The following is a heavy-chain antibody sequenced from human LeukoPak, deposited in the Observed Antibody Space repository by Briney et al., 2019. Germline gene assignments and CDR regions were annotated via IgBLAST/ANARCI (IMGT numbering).Heavy chain of an antibody. D-gene: IGHD3-10*01. CDR2: ISGSGGST. V-gene: IGHV3-23*01. J-gene: IGHJ4*02. CDR3: AKGTMVRGVTSYFDY. CDR1: GFTFSSYA. Sequence: GGSLRLSCAASGFTFSSYAMSWVRQAPGKGLEWVSAISGSGGSTYYANSVKGRFTISRDNSKNTLYLQMNSLSVEDTAVYYCAKGTMVRGVTSYFDYWGQGTLVTVSS.